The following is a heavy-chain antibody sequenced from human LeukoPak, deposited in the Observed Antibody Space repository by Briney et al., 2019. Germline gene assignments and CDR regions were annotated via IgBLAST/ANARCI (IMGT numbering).Heavy chain of an antibody. J-gene: IGHJ4*02. CDR2: ISSNGGTT. CDR3: ARGYYGPDY. D-gene: IGHD1-26*01. CDR1: GFTFDDYG. Sequence: GGSLRLSCAASGFTFDDYGMSWVRQAPGKGLEYVSTISSNGGTTYYANSVKGTFTISRDNSKNTLYLQMGSLRAEDMAVYYCARGYYGPDYWGQGTLVTVSS. V-gene: IGHV3-64*01.